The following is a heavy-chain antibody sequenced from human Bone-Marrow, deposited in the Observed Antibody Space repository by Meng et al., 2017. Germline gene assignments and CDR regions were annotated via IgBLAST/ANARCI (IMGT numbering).Heavy chain of an antibody. CDR3: PREPDHRSWLDT. D-gene: IGHD1-14*01. J-gene: IGHJ5*02. CDR1: GFTFSSYA. Sequence: VQLVESGGGVVQPGRSLRLSCAASGFTFSSYAMHWVRQAPGKGLEWVAVISYDGSNKYYADSVKGRFTISRDNSKNTLYLQMNSLRAEDTAVYYCPREPDHRSWLDTWGQGTLVTVSS. V-gene: IGHV3-30*01. CDR2: ISYDGSNK.